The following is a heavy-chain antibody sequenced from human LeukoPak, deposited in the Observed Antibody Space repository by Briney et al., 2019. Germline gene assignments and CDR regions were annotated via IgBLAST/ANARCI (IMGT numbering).Heavy chain of an antibody. CDR2: ISYDGSNK. J-gene: IGHJ4*02. V-gene: IGHV3-30-3*01. CDR3: AKDGGIWSPAYHFDY. D-gene: IGHD6-13*01. Sequence: PGGSLRLSCAASGFTFSSYAMHWVRQAPGKGLEWVAVISYDGSNKYYADSVKGRFTIPRDNSKNTLYLQMNSLRVEDTAVYFCAKDGGIWSPAYHFDYWGQGALVTVSS. CDR1: GFTFSSYA.